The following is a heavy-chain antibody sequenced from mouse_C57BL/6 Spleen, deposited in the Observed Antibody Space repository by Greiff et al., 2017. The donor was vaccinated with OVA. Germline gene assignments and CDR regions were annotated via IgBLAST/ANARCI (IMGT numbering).Heavy chain of an antibody. J-gene: IGHJ2*01. Sequence: QVQLKQPGAELVKPGASVKLSCKASGYTFTSYWMQWVKQRPGQGLEWIGEIDPSDSYTNYNQKFKGKATLTVDTSSSTAYMQLSSLTSEDSAVYYCARKGPLLRYHYLDYWGQGTTLTVSS. CDR2: IDPSDSYT. CDR3: ARKGPLLRYHYLDY. V-gene: IGHV1-50*01. CDR1: GYTFTSYW. D-gene: IGHD1-1*01.